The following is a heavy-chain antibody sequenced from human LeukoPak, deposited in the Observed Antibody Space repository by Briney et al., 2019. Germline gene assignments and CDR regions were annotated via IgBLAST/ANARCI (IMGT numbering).Heavy chain of an antibody. V-gene: IGHV3-73*01. CDR3: TRRSDGGSGSYYNNY. D-gene: IGHD3-10*01. CDR1: GFTFSGSA. CDR2: IRSKANSYAT. J-gene: IGHJ4*02. Sequence: GGSLRLSCAASGFTFSGSAMHWVRQASGKGLEWVGRIRSKANSYATAYAASVKGRFTISRDDSKNTAYLQMNSLKTEDTAVYYCTRRSDGGSGSYYNNYWGQGTVVTVSS.